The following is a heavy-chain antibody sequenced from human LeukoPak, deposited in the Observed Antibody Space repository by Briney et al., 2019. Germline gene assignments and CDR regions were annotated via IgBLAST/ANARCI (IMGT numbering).Heavy chain of an antibody. CDR1: GGTFSSYA. V-gene: IGHV1-69*04. J-gene: IGHJ6*02. Sequence: SVKVACKASGGTFSSYAISWVRQAPGQGLKWMGRIIPILGIANYAQKFQGRVTITADKSTSTAYMELSSLRSEDTAVYYCARRGPYCSGGSCRGPTYYYYGMDVWGQGTTVTVSS. D-gene: IGHD2-15*01. CDR3: ARRGPYCSGGSCRGPTYYYYGMDV. CDR2: IIPILGIA.